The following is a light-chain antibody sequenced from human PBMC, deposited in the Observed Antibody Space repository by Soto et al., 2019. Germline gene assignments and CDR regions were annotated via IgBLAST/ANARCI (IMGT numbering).Light chain of an antibody. V-gene: IGLV2-14*01. J-gene: IGLJ1*01. CDR3: SSYSTGGNGVDV. Sequence: QSALTQPASVSGSPGQSITISCTGTSTDIGAYIYVSWYQHHPGKAPKLLIYEVSHRPSGISNRFSGSKSGNTASLTISGLQAEDEAHYCCSSYSTGGNGVDVFGSGTKVTVL. CDR1: STDIGAYIY. CDR2: EVS.